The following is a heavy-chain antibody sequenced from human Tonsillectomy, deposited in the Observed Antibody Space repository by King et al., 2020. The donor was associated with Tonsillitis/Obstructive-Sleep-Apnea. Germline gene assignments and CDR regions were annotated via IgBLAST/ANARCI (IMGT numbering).Heavy chain of an antibody. CDR2: FYYSGST. CDR1: GDSISSYY. CDR3: ARQYTVYNWFDP. Sequence: VQLQESGPGLVKPSETLSLTCTVSGDSISSYYWSWIRQPPGKGLEWIGYFYYSGSTKYNPSLKSRDTISVDTTKNEFSLKLSSATAADTAVYYCARQYTVYNWFDPWGQGTLVTVSS. D-gene: IGHD2-2*02. J-gene: IGHJ5*02. V-gene: IGHV4-59*08.